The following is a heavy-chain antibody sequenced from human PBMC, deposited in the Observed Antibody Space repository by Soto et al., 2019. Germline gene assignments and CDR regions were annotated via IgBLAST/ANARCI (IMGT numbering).Heavy chain of an antibody. D-gene: IGHD2-15*01. CDR3: AKDFGDIVVVVLAPYGMDV. V-gene: IGHV3-23*01. J-gene: IGHJ6*02. CDR2: ISGSGEST. CDR1: GFTFTNYA. Sequence: GGSLRLSCAAPGFTFTNYAMNSVRQSPGKGLEWVSVISGSGESTYYADSVRCRFTISRDNSKNTLYLQMNSLRAEDTAVYFCAKDFGDIVVVVLAPYGMDVWGLGTTVTVSS.